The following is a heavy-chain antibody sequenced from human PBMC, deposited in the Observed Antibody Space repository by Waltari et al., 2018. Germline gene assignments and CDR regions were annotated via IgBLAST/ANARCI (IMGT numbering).Heavy chain of an antibody. Sequence: QLQLQESGPRLVRPSETLSLICRVSGVSITSTSHHWAWIRQSPGQGLEWIGTVSYSGTTYISPSLKSRVSVSRDTSKNQVSLILGSVTAADMAVYYCATYIGASVGTAAFDVWGQGTMVTVSS. CDR3: ATYIGASVGTAAFDV. V-gene: IGHV4-39*01. CDR2: VSYSGTT. D-gene: IGHD5-12*01. CDR1: GVSITSTSHH. J-gene: IGHJ3*01.